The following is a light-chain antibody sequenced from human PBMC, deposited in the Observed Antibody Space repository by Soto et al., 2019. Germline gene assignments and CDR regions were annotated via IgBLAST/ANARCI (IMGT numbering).Light chain of an antibody. CDR3: QQYNNWPLIT. CDR1: QSVSSN. Sequence: EIVRPPSPATMSVAPVEISPLSFRALQSVSSNLAWYQQTRVHAPRILIYGASTRATGIPARFSGSGSGTEFTLTISSLQSEDFAVYYCQQYNNWPLITFGHGTRLEI. V-gene: IGKV3-15*01. J-gene: IGKJ5*01. CDR2: GAS.